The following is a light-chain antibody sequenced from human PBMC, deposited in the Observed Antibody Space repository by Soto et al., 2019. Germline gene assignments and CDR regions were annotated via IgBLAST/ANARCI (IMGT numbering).Light chain of an antibody. J-gene: IGLJ2*01. Sequence: QSVLTQPPSASGTPGQRVTISCSGSSSNIGSNYVYWYQQLPGTAPKLLIYRNNQRPSGVPDRFSGSKSGTSASLAISGLRSEDEDDYYCAAWDASLSGPVVFGGGTKVTVL. CDR3: AAWDASLSGPVV. CDR2: RNN. CDR1: SSNIGSNY. V-gene: IGLV1-47*01.